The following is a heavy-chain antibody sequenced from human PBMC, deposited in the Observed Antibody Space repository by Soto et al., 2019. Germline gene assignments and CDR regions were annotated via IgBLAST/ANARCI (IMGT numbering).Heavy chain of an antibody. CDR2: INHSRST. CDR1: GGSFSGYY. CDR3: ARGWGRIFDY. J-gene: IGHJ4*02. D-gene: IGHD7-27*01. V-gene: IGHV4-34*01. Sequence: QVQLQQWGAGLLKPSETLSLTCAVYGGSFSGYYWSWIRQPPGKGLEWIGEINHSRSTNYNPSLKSRVTISVDTSKKQFSLKLSSVTAADTAVYYCARGWGRIFDYWGQGTLVTVSS.